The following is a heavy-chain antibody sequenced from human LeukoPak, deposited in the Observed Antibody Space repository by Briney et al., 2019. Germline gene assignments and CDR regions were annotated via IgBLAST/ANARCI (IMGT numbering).Heavy chain of an antibody. CDR2: IRSKAYGGTT. CDR1: GFTFGDYA. J-gene: IGHJ4*02. Sequence: QPGGSLRLSCTASGFTFGDYAMSWVRQAPGKGLEWVGFIRSKAYGGTTEYAASVKGRFTISRDDSKNTLYLQMNSLKTEDTAVYYCTTVLDILTGYYKIQTPDYWGQGTLVTVSS. V-gene: IGHV3-49*04. CDR3: TTVLDILTGYYKIQTPDY. D-gene: IGHD3-9*01.